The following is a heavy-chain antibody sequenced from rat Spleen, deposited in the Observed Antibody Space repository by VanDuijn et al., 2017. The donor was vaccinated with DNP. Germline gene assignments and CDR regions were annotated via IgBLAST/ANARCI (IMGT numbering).Heavy chain of an antibody. CDR3: TRAPYGSWALDA. CDR1: GFSLTNYH. D-gene: IGHD1-3*01. CDR2: MWSDGDT. V-gene: IGHV2-32*01. J-gene: IGHJ4*01. Sequence: QVQLKESGPGLVQPSQTLSLTCTVSGFSLTNYHVHWVRQPPGKGLEWMGVMWSDGDTSYNSTLKSRLSVSRDTSKSQVFLQMESLQTEETAIYFCTRAPYGSWALDAWGQGTSVTVSS.